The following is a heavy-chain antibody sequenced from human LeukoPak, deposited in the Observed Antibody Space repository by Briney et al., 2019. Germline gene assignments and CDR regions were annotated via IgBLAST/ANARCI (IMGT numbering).Heavy chain of an antibody. CDR2: ISHSGST. V-gene: IGHV4-34*01. Sequence: SETLSLTCAVYGGSFSGYYWSWIRQPPGKGLEWIGEISHSGSTNYNPSLKSRVTISVDTSKNQFSLKLSSVTAADTAVYYCARSFRAMLNYWGQGTLVTVSP. CDR1: GGSFSGYY. J-gene: IGHJ4*02. CDR3: ARSFRAMLNY. D-gene: IGHD2-2*01.